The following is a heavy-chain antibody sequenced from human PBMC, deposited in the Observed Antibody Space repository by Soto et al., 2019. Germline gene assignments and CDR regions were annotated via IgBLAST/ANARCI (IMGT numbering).Heavy chain of an antibody. Sequence: GGSLRLSCAASGFTVSSSYMSWVRQAPGKGLEWVSVIYSGGSTYYADSVKGRFTISRDNSKNTLYLQMNSLRAEDTAVYYCARDLSVGRGAFDIWGQGTMVTVSS. CDR1: GFTVSSSY. CDR2: IYSGGST. V-gene: IGHV3-53*01. J-gene: IGHJ3*02. D-gene: IGHD1-26*01. CDR3: ARDLSVGRGAFDI.